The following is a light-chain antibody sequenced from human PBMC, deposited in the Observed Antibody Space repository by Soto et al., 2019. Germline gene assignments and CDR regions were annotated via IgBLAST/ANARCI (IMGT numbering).Light chain of an antibody. CDR1: QTVRNNY. J-gene: IGKJ5*01. Sequence: EFVLTQSPAAVSLPPGERATLFCRAIQTVRNNYLAWYQQKPGQAPRLLIYDASSRATGIPDRFSGGGSGADFTLTISRLEPEDFTVYYCQQYGSSPPITFGQGTRLE. CDR3: QQYGSSPPIT. CDR2: DAS. V-gene: IGKV3-20*01.